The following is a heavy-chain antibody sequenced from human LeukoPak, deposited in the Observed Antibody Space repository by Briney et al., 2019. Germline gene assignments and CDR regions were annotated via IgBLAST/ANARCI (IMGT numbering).Heavy chain of an antibody. Sequence: GESLKISCEGSGDTFTSYWIAWVRQMPGKGLEWMGIIYPGDSDTRYSPSFQGQVTISADKSISTAYLQWSSLEASDTAMYYCARLIAATAPFDYWGQGTLVTVSS. D-gene: IGHD6-13*01. J-gene: IGHJ4*02. V-gene: IGHV5-51*01. CDR1: GDTFTSYW. CDR2: IYPGDSDT. CDR3: ARLIAATAPFDY.